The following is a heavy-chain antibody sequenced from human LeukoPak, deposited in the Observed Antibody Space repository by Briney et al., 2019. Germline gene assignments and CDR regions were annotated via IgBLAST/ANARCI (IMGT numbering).Heavy chain of an antibody. CDR3: AKMASYYYGSGSHFDY. J-gene: IGHJ4*02. Sequence: GGSLRLSCAASGFTFSSYAMSWVRQAPGKGLEWVSAISGSGGSTYYADSVKGRFTISRDNSKNTLYLQMNSLRAEDTAVYYCAKMASYYYGSGSHFDYWGQGTLVTVSS. V-gene: IGHV3-23*01. CDR2: ISGSGGST. D-gene: IGHD3-10*01. CDR1: GFTFSSYA.